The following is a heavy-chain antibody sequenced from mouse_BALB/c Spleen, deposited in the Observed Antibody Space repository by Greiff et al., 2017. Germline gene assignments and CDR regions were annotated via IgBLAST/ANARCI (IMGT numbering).Heavy chain of an antibody. CDR3: ARGGMITKNFDY. J-gene: IGHJ2*01. V-gene: IGHV1-7*01. CDR1: GYTFTSYW. CDR2: INPSTGYT. D-gene: IGHD2-4*01. Sequence: VQLQQSGAELAKPGASVKMSCKASGYTFTSYWMHWVKQRPGQGLEWIGYINPSTGYTEYNQKFKDKATLTADKSSSTAYMQLSSLTSEDSAVYYCARGGMITKNFDYWGQGTTLTVSS.